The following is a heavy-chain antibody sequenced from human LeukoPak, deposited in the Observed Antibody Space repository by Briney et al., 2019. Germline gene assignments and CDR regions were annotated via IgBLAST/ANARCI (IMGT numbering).Heavy chain of an antibody. V-gene: IGHV1-2*02. D-gene: IGHD5/OR15-5a*01. J-gene: IGHJ4*02. CDR3: ARFDQVSETAGGY. CDR1: GYTFTDYY. CDR2: INPHSGGT. Sequence: ASVKVSCKASGYTFTDYYMHWVRQAPGQGLEWMGWINPHSGGTNYAQKFQGRVTMTRDTSISTAYMELSRLRSDDTAVYFCARFDQVSETAGGYWGQGTLVTVSS.